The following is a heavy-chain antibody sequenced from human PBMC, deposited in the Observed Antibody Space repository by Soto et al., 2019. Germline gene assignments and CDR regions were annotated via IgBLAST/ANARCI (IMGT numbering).Heavy chain of an antibody. Sequence: SQTLSLTCAISGDSDSSNSAAWNWIRQSPSRGLEWLGRTYYRSKWYNDYAVSVKSRITINPDTSKNQFSLQLNSVTPEDTAVYFCARSPDYVNAFDIWGQGTMVTVSS. D-gene: IGHD3-10*02. J-gene: IGHJ3*02. V-gene: IGHV6-1*01. CDR1: GDSDSSNSAA. CDR3: ARSPDYVNAFDI. CDR2: TYYRSKWYN.